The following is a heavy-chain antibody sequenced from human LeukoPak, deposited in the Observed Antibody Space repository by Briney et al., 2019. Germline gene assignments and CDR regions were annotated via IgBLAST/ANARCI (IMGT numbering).Heavy chain of an antibody. V-gene: IGHV3-30*18. J-gene: IGHJ4*02. CDR3: AKELLAGTVDY. CDR2: ISYDGSNK. Sequence: PGGSLRLSCAASGFTFSSYGMHWVRQAPGKGLEWVAVISYDGSNKYYADSVKGRFTISRDNSKNTLYLQMNSLRAEDTAVYYCAKELLAGTVDYWGQGTLVTVSS. D-gene: IGHD6-19*01. CDR1: GFTFSSYG.